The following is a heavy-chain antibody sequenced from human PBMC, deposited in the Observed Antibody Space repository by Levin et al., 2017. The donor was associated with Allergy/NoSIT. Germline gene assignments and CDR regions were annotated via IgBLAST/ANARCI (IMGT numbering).Heavy chain of an antibody. CDR3: AREGGPTGYLNY. CDR1: GFTFSSYG. J-gene: IGHJ4*02. D-gene: IGHD3-9*01. V-gene: IGHV3-33*01. Sequence: GGSLRLSCAASGFTFSSYGMHWVRQAPGKGLEWVAVIWYDGSNKYYADSVKGRFTISRDNSKNTLYLQMNSLRAEDTAVYYCAREGGPTGYLNYWGQGTLVTVSS. CDR2: IWYDGSNK.